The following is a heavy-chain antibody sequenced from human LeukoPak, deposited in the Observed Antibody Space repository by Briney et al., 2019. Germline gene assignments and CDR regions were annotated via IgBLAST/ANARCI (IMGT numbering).Heavy chain of an antibody. CDR2: IIPIFGTA. V-gene: IGHV1-69*13. Sequence: ASVKVSCKASGYTFTSYYMHWVRQAPGQGLEWMGGIIPIFGTANYAQKFQGRVTITADESTSTAYMELSSLRSEDTAVYYCARSANIWVGESAYWGQGTLVTVSS. CDR1: GYTFTSYY. CDR3: ARSANIWVGESAY. J-gene: IGHJ4*02. D-gene: IGHD3-10*01.